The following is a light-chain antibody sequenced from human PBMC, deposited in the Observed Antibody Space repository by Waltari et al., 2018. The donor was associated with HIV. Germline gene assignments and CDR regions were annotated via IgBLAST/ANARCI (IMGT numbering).Light chain of an antibody. J-gene: IGLJ1*01. CDR2: DVN. CDR1: SSDVGGYNY. Sequence: QSALTQPASVSGSPGQSITISCTGTSSDVGGYNYVSWYQQHPGKAPKLMIYDVNNRPSGVSNRFSGSKSGNTASLTISGLPAEDEADYYCSSYTSINTYVFGTGTKVTVV. CDR3: SSYTSINTYV. V-gene: IGLV2-14*03.